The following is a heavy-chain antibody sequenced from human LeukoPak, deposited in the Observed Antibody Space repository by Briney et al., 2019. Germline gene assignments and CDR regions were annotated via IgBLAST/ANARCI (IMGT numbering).Heavy chain of an antibody. CDR2: ISYDGSNK. CDR1: GFTFSSYA. CDR3: ARDFSSYYDSSGYYGDSCFDY. Sequence: PGGSLRLSCAASGFTFSSYALHWVRQAPGKGLEWGAVISYDGSNKYYADSVKGRFTISRDNSMDTLFLQMNSLRAEDTAVYYCARDFSSYYDSSGYYGDSCFDYWGQGTLVTVSS. J-gene: IGHJ4*02. V-gene: IGHV3-30*04. D-gene: IGHD3-22*01.